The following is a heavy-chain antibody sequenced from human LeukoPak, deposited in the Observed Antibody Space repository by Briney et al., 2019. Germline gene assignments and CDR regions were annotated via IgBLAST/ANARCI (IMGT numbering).Heavy chain of an antibody. Sequence: GGSLRLSCAASGFTFSDYYMSWIRQAPGKGLEWVSYISSSGSTIYYADSVKGRFTISRDNSKNTLYLQMNTLRADDTAVYYCAKDHGSSDWYYFDYWGQGTLVTVSS. CDR3: AKDHGSSDWYYFDY. CDR1: GFTFSDYY. D-gene: IGHD6-13*01. CDR2: ISSSGSTI. J-gene: IGHJ4*02. V-gene: IGHV3-11*04.